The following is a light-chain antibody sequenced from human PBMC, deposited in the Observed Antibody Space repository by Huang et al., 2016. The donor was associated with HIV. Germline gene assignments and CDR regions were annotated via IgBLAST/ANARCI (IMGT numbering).Light chain of an antibody. J-gene: IGKJ1*01. CDR1: QSISSW. CDR2: KVS. Sequence: DIQMTQSPSTLSASVGDRVTIPCRASQSISSWLALYQQKPGKAPKLLIYKVSNLESGVPSRFSGSGSGTEFTLTISSLQPDDFATYYCQQYDSYSRTFGQGTKVEIK. CDR3: QQYDSYSRT. V-gene: IGKV1-5*03.